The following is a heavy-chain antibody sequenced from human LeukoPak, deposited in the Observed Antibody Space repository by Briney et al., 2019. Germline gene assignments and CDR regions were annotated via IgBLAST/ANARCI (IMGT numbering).Heavy chain of an antibody. Sequence: PSETLSLTCTVSGGSISSGSYYWSWIRRPAGKGLEWIGRIYTSGSTNYNLSLKSRVTISVDTSKNQFSLKLSSVTAADTVVYYCARGVEEQWLVPNYYYYMDVWGKGTTVTVSS. V-gene: IGHV4-61*02. CDR1: GGSISSGSYY. J-gene: IGHJ6*03. CDR3: ARGVEEQWLVPNYYYYMDV. CDR2: IYTSGST. D-gene: IGHD6-19*01.